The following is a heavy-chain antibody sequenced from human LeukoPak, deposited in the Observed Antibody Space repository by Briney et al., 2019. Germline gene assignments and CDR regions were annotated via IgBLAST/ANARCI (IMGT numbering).Heavy chain of an antibody. CDR2: INPNGDGT. CDR3: ARDYDANSDLDY. CDR1: GYTFSVDY. V-gene: IGHV1-2*02. Sequence: ASVSVSCTASGYTFSVDYMHWGRQAPGQGRWWIGGINPNGDGTNYAQKFQGRVTMTRATSISTAYMELSTLTSDDTDVYYCARDYDANSDLDYWGQGTLVTVSS. D-gene: IGHD4-23*01. J-gene: IGHJ4*02.